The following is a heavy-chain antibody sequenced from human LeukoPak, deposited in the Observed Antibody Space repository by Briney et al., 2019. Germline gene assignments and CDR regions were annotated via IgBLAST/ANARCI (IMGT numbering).Heavy chain of an antibody. V-gene: IGHV1-2*02. J-gene: IGHJ5*02. CDR1: GYTFTGYY. Sequence: ASVKVSCKASGYTFTGYYIHWVRQAPGQGPEWMGWINPKNGDTNYAQKFQTRVTMTRDTSIGTAYMELRRLRSDDTAVFYCARIAGHALVRARDSWFDPWGQGTLVTVSP. CDR2: INPKNGDT. D-gene: IGHD3-10*01. CDR3: ARIAGHALVRARDSWFDP.